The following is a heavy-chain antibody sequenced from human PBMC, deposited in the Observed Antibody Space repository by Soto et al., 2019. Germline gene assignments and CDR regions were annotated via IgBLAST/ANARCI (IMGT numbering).Heavy chain of an antibody. CDR1: GDSISSGGYY. CDR2: IYYSGST. J-gene: IGHJ4*02. CDR3: ARTGYSDYDFGY. D-gene: IGHD5-12*01. Sequence: SETLSLTCAVSGDSISSGGYYWSWIRQYPGKGLEWIGYIYYSGSTYYHPSLKSRLTISVDMSKNQFSLELTSMTAADTAVYYCARTGYSDYDFGYWGQGTLVTVSS. V-gene: IGHV4-31*11.